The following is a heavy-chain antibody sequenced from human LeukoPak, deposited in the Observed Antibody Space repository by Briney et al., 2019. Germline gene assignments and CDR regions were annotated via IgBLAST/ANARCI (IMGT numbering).Heavy chain of an antibody. J-gene: IGHJ4*02. Sequence: SETLSLTCAVYGGSFSGYYWSWIRQPPGKGLEWIGEINHSGSTNYNPSLKSRVTISVNTSKNQFSLKLSSVTAADTAVYYCARYCSGGSCDYWGQGTLVTVSS. D-gene: IGHD2-15*01. V-gene: IGHV4-34*01. CDR3: ARYCSGGSCDY. CDR1: GGSFSGYY. CDR2: INHSGST.